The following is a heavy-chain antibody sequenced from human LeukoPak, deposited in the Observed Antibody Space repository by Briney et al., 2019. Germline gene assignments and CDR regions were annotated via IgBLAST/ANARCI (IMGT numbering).Heavy chain of an antibody. Sequence: SETLSLTCSVSGASITSSSYYWAWIRQPPEKGLEWIGSIYYTGGTHYSPSLKSRVTISVDTSKNQFSLNLSSVTAADTAVYYCARAPGYSSGWYGEWGQGTLVTVSS. D-gene: IGHD6-19*01. J-gene: IGHJ4*02. CDR2: IYYTGGT. V-gene: IGHV4-39*01. CDR3: ARAPGYSSGWYGE. CDR1: GASITSSSYY.